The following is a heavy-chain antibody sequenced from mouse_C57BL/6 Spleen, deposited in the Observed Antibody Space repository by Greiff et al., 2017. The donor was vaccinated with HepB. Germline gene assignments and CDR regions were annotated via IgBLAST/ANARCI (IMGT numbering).Heavy chain of an antibody. CDR2: IYPGDGDT. Sequence: VKLMESGAELVKPGASVKISCKASGYAFSSYWMNWVKQRPGKGLEWIGQIYPGDGDTNYNGKFKGKATLTADKSSSTAYMQLSSLTSEVSAVYFCARSGLITTVVAYYFDYWGQGTTLTVSS. V-gene: IGHV1-80*01. CDR1: GYAFSSYW. CDR3: ARSGLITTVVAYYFDY. J-gene: IGHJ2*01. D-gene: IGHD1-1*01.